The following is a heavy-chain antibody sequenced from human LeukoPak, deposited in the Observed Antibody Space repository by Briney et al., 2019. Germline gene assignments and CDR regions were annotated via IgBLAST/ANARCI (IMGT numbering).Heavy chain of an antibody. Sequence: GGSLRLSRAASGFTFSSYGMHWVRQAPGKGLEWVAFIRYDGSNKYYADSVKGRFTISRDNSKNTLYLQMNSLRAEDTAVYYCAKAHLVGPRDELDYWGQGTLVTVSS. CDR1: GFTFSSYG. J-gene: IGHJ4*02. V-gene: IGHV3-30*02. D-gene: IGHD1-26*01. CDR3: AKAHLVGPRDELDY. CDR2: IRYDGSNK.